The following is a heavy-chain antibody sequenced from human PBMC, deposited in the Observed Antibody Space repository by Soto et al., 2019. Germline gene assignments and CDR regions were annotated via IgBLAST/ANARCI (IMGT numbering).Heavy chain of an antibody. CDR3: ARRKERSGPNYFDV. J-gene: IGHJ4*02. CDR2: MNPSNGNA. V-gene: IGHV1-8*01. CDR1: GDTFIKYD. D-gene: IGHD6-25*01. Sequence: GASVKVSCKASGDTFIKYDINWGRQATGQGLEWMGLMNPSNGNAGYAQNFRGRVTMTSNTSITTAYMELSGLRYEDTAVYYRARRKERSGPNYFDVWGQGTLVTVSS.